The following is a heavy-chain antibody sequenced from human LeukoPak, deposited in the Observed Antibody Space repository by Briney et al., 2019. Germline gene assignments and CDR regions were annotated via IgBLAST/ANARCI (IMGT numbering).Heavy chain of an antibody. CDR1: GFTFSSYA. Sequence: GGSLRLSCAASGFTFSSYAMSWVRQAPGKGLEWVSAISGSDGSTYYADSVKGRFTISRDNSKNTLYLQMNSLRAEDTAAYYCAKVRYGSSGYYYPGDAFDIWGQGTMVTVSS. CDR3: AKVRYGSSGYYYPGDAFDI. CDR2: ISGSDGST. J-gene: IGHJ3*02. V-gene: IGHV3-23*01. D-gene: IGHD3-22*01.